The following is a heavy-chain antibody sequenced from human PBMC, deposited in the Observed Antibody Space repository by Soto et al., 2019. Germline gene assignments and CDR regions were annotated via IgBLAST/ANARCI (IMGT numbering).Heavy chain of an antibody. D-gene: IGHD4-17*01. CDR1: GGSISSGGYS. CDR2: IYHSGST. J-gene: IGHJ5*02. V-gene: IGHV4-30-2*01. CDR3: ARGTTVVTPPRWFDP. Sequence: QLQLQESGSGLVKPSQTLSLTCAVSGGSISSGGYSWSWIRQPPGKGLEWIGYIYHSGSTYYNPSLKSRVTISVDRSKNQFSLKLSSVTAADTAVYYWARGTTVVTPPRWFDPWGQGTLVTVSS.